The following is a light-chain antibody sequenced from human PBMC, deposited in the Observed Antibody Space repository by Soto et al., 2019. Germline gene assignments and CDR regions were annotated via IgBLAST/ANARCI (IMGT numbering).Light chain of an antibody. V-gene: IGKV3-11*01. CDR2: GAS. CDR1: ESIRTF. J-gene: IGKJ2*01. CDR3: QQRSNWPPYT. Sequence: EIVLTQSPATLSLSPGERATLSCRASESIRTFLAWYQQKPGQAPRLLIYGASNRATGIPARFSGSGSGADFSLNISSLEPEDFAVYYCQQRSNWPPYTFGQGTKLEIK.